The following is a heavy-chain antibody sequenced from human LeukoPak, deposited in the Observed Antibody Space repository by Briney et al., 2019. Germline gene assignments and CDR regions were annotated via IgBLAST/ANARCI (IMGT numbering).Heavy chain of an antibody. J-gene: IGHJ4*02. CDR2: ISGSGGGT. CDR3: ARYSGRYSNSYFDY. Sequence: PGGSLRLSCAASGFTFSSYGMSWVRQAPGKGLEWVSAISGSGGGTYYADSVKGGFTISRDNSKNTLYLQMNSLTAEDTSVYFCARYSGRYSNSYFDYWGQGTLVTVSS. D-gene: IGHD1-26*01. V-gene: IGHV3-23*01. CDR1: GFTFSSYG.